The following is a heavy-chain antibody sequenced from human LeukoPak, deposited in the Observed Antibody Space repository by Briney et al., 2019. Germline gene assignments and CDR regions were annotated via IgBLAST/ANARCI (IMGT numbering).Heavy chain of an antibody. CDR2: ISSSGSTI. CDR3: AELGITMIGGV. J-gene: IGHJ6*04. V-gene: IGHV3-48*04. Sequence: GGSLRLSRAASGFTFSGYSMNWVRQAPGKGLEWVSYISSSGSTIYYADSVKGRFTISRDNAKNSLYLQMDSLRAEDTAVYYCAELGITMIGGVWGKGTTVTISS. CDR1: GFTFSGYS. D-gene: IGHD3-10*02.